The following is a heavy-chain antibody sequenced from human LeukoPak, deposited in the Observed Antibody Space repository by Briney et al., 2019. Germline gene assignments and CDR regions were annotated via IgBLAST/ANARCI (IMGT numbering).Heavy chain of an antibody. V-gene: IGHV4-39*01. CDR1: GGSISSSSYY. CDR3: ARGVGYYDSSGQGYYFDY. D-gene: IGHD3-22*01. J-gene: IGHJ4*02. CDR2: IYYSGST. Sequence: SETLSLTCTVSGGSISSSSYYWGWIRQPPGKGLEWIGSIYYSGSTYYNPSLKSRVTISVDTSKNQFSLKLSSVTAADTAVYYCARGVGYYDSSGQGYYFDYWGQGTLVTVSS.